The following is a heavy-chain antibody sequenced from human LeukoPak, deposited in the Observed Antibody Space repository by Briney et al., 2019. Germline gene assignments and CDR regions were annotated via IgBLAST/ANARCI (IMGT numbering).Heavy chain of an antibody. Sequence: SETLSLTCAVYGGSFSGYYWNWIRQSPGMGLEWIGEINHSGSTNYNRSLQSRVTVSVDTSKNQFSLRLTSVSAADTAVYYCVRGPYGSGISNWFDPWGQGTQVIVSS. V-gene: IGHV4-34*01. D-gene: IGHD3-10*01. J-gene: IGHJ5*02. CDR3: VRGPYGSGISNWFDP. CDR2: INHSGST. CDR1: GGSFSGYY.